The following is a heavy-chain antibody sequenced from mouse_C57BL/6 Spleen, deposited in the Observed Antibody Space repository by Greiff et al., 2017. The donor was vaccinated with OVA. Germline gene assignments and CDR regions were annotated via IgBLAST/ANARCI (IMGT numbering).Heavy chain of an antibody. CDR2: IRSKSNNYAT. J-gene: IGHJ4*01. CDR3: VRQDYYDYGYAMDY. CDR1: GFSFNTYA. Sequence: EVNVVESGGGLVQPKGSVKLSCAASGFSFNTYATNPVLPHPGKGLELVSRIRSKSNNYATYYADSVKDRFTISRDDSESMLYLQMNNLKTEDTAMYYCVRQDYYDYGYAMDYWGQGTSVTVSS. D-gene: IGHD2-4*01. V-gene: IGHV10-1*01.